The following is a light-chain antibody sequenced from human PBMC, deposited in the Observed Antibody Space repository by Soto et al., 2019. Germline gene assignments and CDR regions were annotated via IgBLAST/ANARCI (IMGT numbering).Light chain of an antibody. Sequence: DIQLTQSPSSLSASVGDRVTITCRASQGISNYLAWYQQKPGKVPKLLIYAASSLQSGVPSRFSGSGSVTQFTRNISSLEPEDVETKCSQTSNSAVYTFGGATKVESK. CDR3: QTSNSAVYT. CDR2: AAS. V-gene: IGKV1-27*01. CDR1: QGISNY. J-gene: IGKJ4*01.